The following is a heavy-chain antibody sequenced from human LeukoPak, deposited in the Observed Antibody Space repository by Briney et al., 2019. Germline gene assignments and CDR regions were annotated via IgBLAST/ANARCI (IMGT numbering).Heavy chain of an antibody. CDR1: GYTFTSYY. Sequence: GASVKVSCKASGYTFTSYYMRWVRQAPGQGLEWMGIINPSGGSTSYAQKFQGRVTMTRDTSTSTVYMELSSLRSEDTAVYYCARDRSFMKGDSSGYYYGYWGQGTLVTVSS. CDR3: ARDRSFMKGDSSGYYYGY. CDR2: INPSGGST. D-gene: IGHD3-22*01. V-gene: IGHV1-46*01. J-gene: IGHJ4*02.